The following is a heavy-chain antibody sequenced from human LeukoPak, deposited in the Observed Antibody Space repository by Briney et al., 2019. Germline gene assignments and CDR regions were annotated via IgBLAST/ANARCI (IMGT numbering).Heavy chain of an antibody. CDR1: GYTFTSYG. D-gene: IGHD4-17*01. CDR2: ISTYNGET. J-gene: IGHJ4*02. CDR3: ARGVDDSGDFCFDY. Sequence: GASVKVSCKASGYTFTSYGISWVRQVPGQGLEWMGWISTYNGETNYAEKVQGRVTLTTDTSTNTAYMEMRSLRSDDTAIYYCARGVDDSGDFCFDYWGRGTQVTVSS. V-gene: IGHV1-18*01.